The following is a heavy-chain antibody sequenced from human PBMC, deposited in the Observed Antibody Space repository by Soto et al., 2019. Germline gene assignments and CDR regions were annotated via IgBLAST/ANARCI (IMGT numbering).Heavy chain of an antibody. D-gene: IGHD3-22*01. CDR3: AKVGSSGHNWDGMDV. CDR1: GFTFDDYA. V-gene: IGHV3-9*01. CDR2: ISWNSGSI. J-gene: IGHJ6*02. Sequence: SLRLSVAASGFTFDDYAMHWVRQAPGKGLEWVLGISWNSGSIGYADSVKRRFTISRDNAKSSLYLRMNSLRAEDTALYYCAKVGSSGHNWDGMDVWGQGTTVTVSS.